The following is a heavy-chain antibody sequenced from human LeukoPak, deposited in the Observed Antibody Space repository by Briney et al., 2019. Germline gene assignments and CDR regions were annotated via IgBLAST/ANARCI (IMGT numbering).Heavy chain of an antibody. J-gene: IGHJ4*02. D-gene: IGHD3-10*01. Sequence: ASVKVSCKASGYTFTGYYMHWVRQAPGQGLEWMGWINPNSGGTNYAQKFQGRVTMTRDTSISTAYMELSRLRSDDTAVYYCAREVPDYYGSGRPAVVDYWGQGTLVTISS. CDR1: GYTFTGYY. CDR3: AREVPDYYGSGRPAVVDY. V-gene: IGHV1-2*02. CDR2: INPNSGGT.